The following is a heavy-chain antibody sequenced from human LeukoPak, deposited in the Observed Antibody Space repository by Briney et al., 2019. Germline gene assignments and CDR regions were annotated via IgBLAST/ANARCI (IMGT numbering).Heavy chain of an antibody. Sequence: GGSLRLSCAASGFTFSSYGMHWVRQAPGKGLEWVSAISGSGGSTYYADSVKGRFTISRDNSKNTLYLQMNSLRAEDTAVYYCAKGLIGDTVNFDYWGQGTLVTVSS. CDR3: AKGLIGDTVNFDY. D-gene: IGHD2/OR15-2a*01. J-gene: IGHJ4*02. V-gene: IGHV3-23*01. CDR1: GFTFSSYG. CDR2: ISGSGGST.